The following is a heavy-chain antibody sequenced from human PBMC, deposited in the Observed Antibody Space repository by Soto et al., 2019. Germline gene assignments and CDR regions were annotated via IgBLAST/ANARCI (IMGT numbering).Heavy chain of an antibody. D-gene: IGHD3-10*01. CDR1: GFTFSSYA. Sequence: PGGSLRLSCAASGFTFSSYAMSWVRQAPGKGLEWVSTISRSGGSTYYADSVKGRSTISRDISKNTLYLQMNSLRAEDTAVYYCIYGSGNYFNGYNWFDPWGQGTLVTVSS. J-gene: IGHJ5*02. CDR3: IYGSGNYFNGYNWFDP. V-gene: IGHV3-23*01. CDR2: ISRSGGST.